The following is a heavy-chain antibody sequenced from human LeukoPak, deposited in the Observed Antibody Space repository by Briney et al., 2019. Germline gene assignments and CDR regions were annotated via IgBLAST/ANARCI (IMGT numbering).Heavy chain of an antibody. CDR3: ARGNYDFWSGYYTGIWFDP. D-gene: IGHD3-3*01. J-gene: IGHJ5*02. Sequence: ASVTVSCKGSVYTFTSYDINWVRQATGQGLEWMGWMNPNSSNTGYAQKFQGRVTMTSNTSISTAYMELSSLRSEDTAVYYCARGNYDFWSGYYTGIWFDPWGQGTLVTVSS. CDR1: VYTFTSYD. V-gene: IGHV1-8*02. CDR2: MNPNSSNT.